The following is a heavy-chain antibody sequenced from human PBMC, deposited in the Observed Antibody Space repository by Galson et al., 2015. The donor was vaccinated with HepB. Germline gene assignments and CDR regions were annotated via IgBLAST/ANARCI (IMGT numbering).Heavy chain of an antibody. CDR3: ARSWHTGGERAQYGMDV. Sequence: SVKVSCKASGGTFSSYAISWVRQAPGQGLEWMGGIIPIFGTANYAQKFQGRVTITADESTSTAYMELSSLRSEDTAVYYCARSWHTGGERAQYGMDVWGQGTTVTVSS. J-gene: IGHJ6*02. D-gene: IGHD2-8*02. V-gene: IGHV1-69*13. CDR2: IIPIFGTA. CDR1: GGTFSSYA.